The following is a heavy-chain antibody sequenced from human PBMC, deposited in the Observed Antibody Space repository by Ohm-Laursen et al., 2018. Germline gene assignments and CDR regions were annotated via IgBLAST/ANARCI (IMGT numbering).Heavy chain of an antibody. CDR3: ALVSRGWFDP. J-gene: IGHJ5*02. CDR2: ISSSSSYI. V-gene: IGHV3-21*04. Sequence: SLRLSCAASGFTFKNYDMNWVRQAPGKGLEWVSSISSSSSYIYYADSVKGRFTISRDNSKNTLYLQMNSLSTDDTAVYYCALVSRGWFDPWGQGTLVTVSS. CDR1: GFTFKNYD. D-gene: IGHD2-15*01.